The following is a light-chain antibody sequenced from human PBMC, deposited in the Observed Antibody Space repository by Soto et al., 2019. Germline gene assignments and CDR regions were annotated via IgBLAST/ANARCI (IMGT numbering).Light chain of an antibody. J-gene: IGLJ1*01. Sequence: QSVLTQPASVSGSPGQSITMSCTGTSSDVGGYNYVSWYQQHPGKAPKLMIYEVSNRPSGVSNRFSGSKSGNTASLTISGLQAEDEADYYCNSYTSSSTTVFGTGTKVTVL. CDR2: EVS. V-gene: IGLV2-14*01. CDR3: NSYTSSSTTV. CDR1: SSDVGGYNY.